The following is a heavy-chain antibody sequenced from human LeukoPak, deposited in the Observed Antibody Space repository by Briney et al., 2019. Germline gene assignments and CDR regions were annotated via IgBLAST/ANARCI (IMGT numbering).Heavy chain of an antibody. CDR3: AKLAAHCSGGSCYDY. Sequence: GGSLRLSCAASGFTFSSYGMHWVRQAPGKGLEWVAFIRYDGSNKYYADSVKGRFTISRDNSKNTLYLQMNSLGAEDTAVYYCAKLAAHCSGGSCYDYWGQGTLVTVSS. V-gene: IGHV3-30*02. D-gene: IGHD2-15*01. CDR1: GFTFSSYG. CDR2: IRYDGSNK. J-gene: IGHJ4*02.